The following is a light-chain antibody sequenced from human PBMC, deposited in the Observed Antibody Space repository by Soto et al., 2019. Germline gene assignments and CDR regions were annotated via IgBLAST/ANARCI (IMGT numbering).Light chain of an antibody. Sequence: QSARTQPASVSGSPGQSITISCTGTSSDVGGYNYVSWYQQHPGKAPKLMIYDVSYRPSGVSNRFSGSKSGNTASLTISGLQAEDEADYYCSSYTSSSTLYYVFGTGTKVTVL. CDR3: SSYTSSSTLYYV. V-gene: IGLV2-14*01. CDR1: SSDVGGYNY. CDR2: DVS. J-gene: IGLJ1*01.